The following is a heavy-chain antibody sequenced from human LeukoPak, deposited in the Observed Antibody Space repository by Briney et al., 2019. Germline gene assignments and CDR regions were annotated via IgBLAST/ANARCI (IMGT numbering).Heavy chain of an antibody. Sequence: ASVKASCKASGGTFSSYAISWVRQAPGQGLEWMGGIIPIFGTANYAQKFQGRVTITADESTSTAYMELSSLRSEDTAVYYCARSGVPAAMRGSAFDIWGQGTMVTVSS. CDR2: IIPIFGTA. CDR3: ARSGVPAAMRGSAFDI. D-gene: IGHD2-2*01. CDR1: GGTFSSYA. V-gene: IGHV1-69*01. J-gene: IGHJ3*02.